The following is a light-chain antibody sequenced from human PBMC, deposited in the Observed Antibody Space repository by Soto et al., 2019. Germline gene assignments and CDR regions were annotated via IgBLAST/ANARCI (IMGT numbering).Light chain of an antibody. CDR3: MQALQTPYT. V-gene: IGKV2-28*01. CDR1: QRLLHSNGNTF. J-gene: IGKJ2*01. Sequence: EIVMTQSPPSLTVTPGEPASIPCRSSQRLLHSNGNTFLDWYVQKPGQSPQLLIYLGSNRASGVPDRVSGSEAGTDFTLKISRVEAEDVGVYYCMQALQTPYTFGQGTKLEIK. CDR2: LGS.